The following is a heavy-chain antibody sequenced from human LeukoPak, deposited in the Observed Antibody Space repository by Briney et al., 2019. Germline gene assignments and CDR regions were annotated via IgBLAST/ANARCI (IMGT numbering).Heavy chain of an antibody. CDR3: AKDILSGGSLGSMIDY. V-gene: IGHV3-9*01. D-gene: IGHD7-27*01. Sequence: GGSLRLSCAASGFTFDDYAMHWVRQAPGKGLEWVSGISWNSGSIGYADSVKGRFTISRDNAKNSLYLQMNSLRAEDTALYYCAKDILSGGSLGSMIDYWGQGTLVTVSS. CDR2: ISWNSGSI. J-gene: IGHJ4*02. CDR1: GFTFDDYA.